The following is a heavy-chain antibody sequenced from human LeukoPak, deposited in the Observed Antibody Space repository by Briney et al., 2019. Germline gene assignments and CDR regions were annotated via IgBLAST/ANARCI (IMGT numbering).Heavy chain of an antibody. J-gene: IGHJ6*03. CDR1: GFTFSRYW. CDR3: ARSPENLLLGGKYYYYYYMDV. CDR2: IKQVGSVK. Sequence: PGGSLRLSCAAPGFTFSRYWMRSVRQAPGKGLEWVASIKQVGSVKYYVDSVNGRFTISRDNAKNSLYLQMNSLRAEDTAVYYCARSPENLLLGGKYYYYYYMDVWGKGTTVTISS. D-gene: IGHD2/OR15-2a*01. V-gene: IGHV3-7*01.